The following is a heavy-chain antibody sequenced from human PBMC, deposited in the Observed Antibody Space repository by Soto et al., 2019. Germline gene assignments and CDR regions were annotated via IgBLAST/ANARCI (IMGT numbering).Heavy chain of an antibody. CDR1: GFLFSRFG. Sequence: QVQLVESGGGVVQPGTSLRLSCAASGFLFSRFGMHWVRQAAGKGLEWVAVIVNHGGKKDYADSVRGRFTISRDNSRNTLFLEMSSLTVEYTAIYYCARDDEYYVNGLDYWGQGTVVTVSS. CDR2: IVNHGGKK. J-gene: IGHJ4*02. CDR3: ARDDEYYVNGLDY. V-gene: IGHV3-33*01. D-gene: IGHD1-26*01.